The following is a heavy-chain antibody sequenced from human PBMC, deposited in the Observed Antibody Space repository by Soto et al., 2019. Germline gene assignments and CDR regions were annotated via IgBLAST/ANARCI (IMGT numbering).Heavy chain of an antibody. D-gene: IGHD1-7*01. V-gene: IGHV3-21*02. CDR2: ISRSSSFI. Sequence: EVQLVESGGGLAKPGGSLTLSCVASGFTFSTYSMNWVRQAPGKGLEWVSSISRSSSFIYYTDSVKGPFTISRDNAENSLYLQMNSLRAEDTAVYYCARDMTSGTNDYWGQGTLVTVSS. CDR1: GFTFSTYS. CDR3: ARDMTSGTNDY. J-gene: IGHJ4*02.